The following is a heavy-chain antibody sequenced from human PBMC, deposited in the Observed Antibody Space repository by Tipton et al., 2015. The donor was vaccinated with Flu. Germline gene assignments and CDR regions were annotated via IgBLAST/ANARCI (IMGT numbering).Heavy chain of an antibody. CDR3: ARSTYYYGSGTSDF. CDR2: ISHSGRT. J-gene: IGHJ4*02. D-gene: IGHD3-10*01. V-gene: IGHV4-38-2*01. Sequence: TLSLTCSVSGDSIGSDYYWGWIRQPPGKGLEWIGSISHSGRTYYKPSLKSLVTVSLDTSSNQFSLNLRFVTAADTAMYYCARSTYYYGSGTSDFWGQGALVTVTS. CDR1: GDSIGSDYY.